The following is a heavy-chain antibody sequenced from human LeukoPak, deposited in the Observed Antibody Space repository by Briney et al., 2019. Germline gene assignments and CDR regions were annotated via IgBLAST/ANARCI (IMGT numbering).Heavy chain of an antibody. V-gene: IGHV1-46*01. D-gene: IGHD2-2*01. CDR1: GYTFTSYY. Sequence: ASVKVSCKASGYTFTSYYMHWVRQAPGQGLEWMGIINPSGGSTSYAQKFQGRVTMTRDTSTSTVYMELSSLRSEDTAVYYCVTSGDIVVVPAARQRLGMDVWGQGTTVTVSS. CDR3: VTSGDIVVVPAARQRLGMDV. J-gene: IGHJ6*02. CDR2: INPSGGST.